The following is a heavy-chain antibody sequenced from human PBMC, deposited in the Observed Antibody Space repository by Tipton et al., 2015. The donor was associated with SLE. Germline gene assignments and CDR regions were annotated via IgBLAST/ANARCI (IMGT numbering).Heavy chain of an antibody. D-gene: IGHD1-7*01. Sequence: QSGPEVKKPGASVKVSCKASGYTFTSYGISWVRQAPGQGLEWMGGIIPIFGTANYAQKFQGRVTITADESTSTAYMELSSLRSEDTAVYYCARGKLELRRDAFDIWGQGTMVTVSS. CDR2: IIPIFGTA. CDR3: ARGKLELRRDAFDI. J-gene: IGHJ3*02. CDR1: GYTFTSYG. V-gene: IGHV1-69*13.